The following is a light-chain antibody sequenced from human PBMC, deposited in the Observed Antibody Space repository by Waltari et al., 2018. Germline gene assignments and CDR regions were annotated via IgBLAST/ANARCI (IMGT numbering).Light chain of an antibody. J-gene: IGKJ4*01. V-gene: IGKV3-11*01. CDR3: QQRRNWPLT. CDR1: QSVNWY. CDR2: DTS. Sequence: EIVLTQSPSTLSLSPGERATLSCRASQSVNWYLAWYQQRPGQAPIRLIYDTSNRATGIPARFSGSGSETDFTLTISSLEPEDSAVYYCQQRRNWPLTFGGGTKVEIK.